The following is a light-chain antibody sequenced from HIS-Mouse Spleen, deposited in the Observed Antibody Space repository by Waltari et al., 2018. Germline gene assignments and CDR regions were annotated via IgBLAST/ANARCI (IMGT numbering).Light chain of an antibody. CDR1: QSVSSSY. J-gene: IGKJ3*01. CDR3: QQYGSSFT. CDR2: GAS. Sequence: EIVLTQSPGTLSLSPGERATLSCRASQSVSSSYLAWYQQKPGHAPRLLIYGASSRATCIPDRFSGSGSGTDFTLTISRLEPEDFAVYYCQQYGSSFTFGPGTKVDIK. V-gene: IGKV3-20*01.